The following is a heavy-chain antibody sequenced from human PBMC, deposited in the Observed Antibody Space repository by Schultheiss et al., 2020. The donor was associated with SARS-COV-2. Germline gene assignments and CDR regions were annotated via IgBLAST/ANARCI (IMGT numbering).Heavy chain of an antibody. CDR1: GGSISSGGYY. D-gene: IGHD2-2*01. CDR2: IYYSGST. V-gene: IGHV4-61*08. CDR3: ARGRRDIVVVPAAIWAY. J-gene: IGHJ4*02. Sequence: SETLSLTCAVSGGSISSGGYYWSWIRQPPGKGLDWIGYIYYSGSTNYNPSLKSRVTMSVDTSKNQFSLKLSSVTAADTAVYYCARGRRDIVVVPAAIWAYWGQGTLVTVSS.